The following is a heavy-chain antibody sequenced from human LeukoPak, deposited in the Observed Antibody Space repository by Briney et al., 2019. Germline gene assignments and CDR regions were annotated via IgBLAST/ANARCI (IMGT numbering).Heavy chain of an antibody. V-gene: IGHV4-61*02. Sequence: SETLSLTCTVSGGSISSGTYFWSWIRQPAGKGLEGIGRIHTSGSTNYSPSLRSRVTISVDTSKNQFSLNLSSVTAADTAVYYCARGVVEMATSWGYWGQGTLVTVSS. D-gene: IGHD5-24*01. CDR2: IHTSGST. CDR1: GGSISSGTYF. CDR3: ARGVVEMATSWGY. J-gene: IGHJ4*02.